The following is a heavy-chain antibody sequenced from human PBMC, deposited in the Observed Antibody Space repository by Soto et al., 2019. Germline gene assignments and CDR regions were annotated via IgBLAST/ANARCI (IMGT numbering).Heavy chain of an antibody. CDR1: GFTFSSYA. J-gene: IGHJ4*02. Sequence: GGSLRLSCAASGFTFSSYAMHWVRQAPGKGLEWVAVISYDGSNKYYADSVKGRFTISRDNSKNTLYLQMNSLRAEDTAVYYCAGPQTRSPFDYWGQGTLVTVSS. CDR2: ISYDGSNK. CDR3: AGPQTRSPFDY. D-gene: IGHD6-13*01. V-gene: IGHV3-30-3*01.